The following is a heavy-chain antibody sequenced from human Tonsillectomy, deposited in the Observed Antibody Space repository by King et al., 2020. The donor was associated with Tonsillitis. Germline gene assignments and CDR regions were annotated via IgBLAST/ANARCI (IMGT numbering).Heavy chain of an antibody. Sequence: VQLVESGGGLVNPGGSLRLSCAASEFTFSSYYMSWIRQAPGKGLEWVSCITTSSDTNYADSVKGRFTISRDNAKNSLYLQMNSLRDEDTAVYYCARTRGYCSGGRCYPYYFDYWGQGILVTVSS. CDR1: EFTFSSYY. CDR2: ITTSSDT. J-gene: IGHJ4*02. V-gene: IGHV3-11*06. CDR3: ARTRGYCSGGRCYPYYFDY. D-gene: IGHD2-15*01.